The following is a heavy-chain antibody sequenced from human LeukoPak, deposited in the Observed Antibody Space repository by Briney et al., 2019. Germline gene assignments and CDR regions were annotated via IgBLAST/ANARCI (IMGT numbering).Heavy chain of an antibody. CDR1: GFNFSNFV. CDR2: ISGSGGGS. Sequence: GGSLRLSCAASGFNFSNFVMNWVRQAPGKGLEWVSAISGSGGGSYYAGSVKGRFTIARDNSKNTLYLQMNALRVEDTAVYYCAKAPDNSAYYNWFDPWGPGTLVTVSA. V-gene: IGHV3-23*01. J-gene: IGHJ5*02. D-gene: IGHD3-22*01. CDR3: AKAPDNSAYYNWFDP.